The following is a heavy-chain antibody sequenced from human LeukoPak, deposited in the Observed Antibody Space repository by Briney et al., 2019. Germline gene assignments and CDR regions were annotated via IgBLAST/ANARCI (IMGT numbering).Heavy chain of an antibody. CDR2: IYYSGST. CDR1: GGSISSGDYY. V-gene: IGHV4-30-4*01. Sequence: PSETLSLTCTVSGGSISSGDYYWSWIRQPPGKGLEWIGYIYYSGSTYYNPSLKSRVTISVDTSKNQFSLKLSSVTAADTAAYYCARVVVVVAAGDGPFDYWGQGTLVTVSS. J-gene: IGHJ4*02. CDR3: ARVVVVVAAGDGPFDY. D-gene: IGHD2-15*01.